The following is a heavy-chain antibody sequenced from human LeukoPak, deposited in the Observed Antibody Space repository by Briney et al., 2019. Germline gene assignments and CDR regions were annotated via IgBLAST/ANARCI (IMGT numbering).Heavy chain of an antibody. CDR1: GFTFSSYS. Sequence: GGSLRLSCAASGFTFSSYSMNWVRQAPGKGLEWVSSISSSSSSIYYADSVKGRFTITRDNAKNSLYLQMNSLRAEDTAVYYCARLEGSKDYYDRYYYYMDVWGKGTTVTVSS. CDR3: ARLEGSKDYYDRYYYYMDV. V-gene: IGHV3-21*01. J-gene: IGHJ6*03. D-gene: IGHD3-22*01. CDR2: ISSSSSSI.